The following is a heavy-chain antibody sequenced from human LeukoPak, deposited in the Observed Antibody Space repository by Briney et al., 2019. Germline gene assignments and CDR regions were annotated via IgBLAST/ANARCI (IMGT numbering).Heavy chain of an antibody. CDR3: ARDLAFHAFDI. V-gene: IGHV4-39*07. J-gene: IGHJ3*02. Sequence: SETLSLTRTVSGGSISSSSYYWGWIRQPPGKGLEWIGSIYYSGSTYYNPSLKSRVTISVDTSKNQFSLKLSSVTAADTAVYYCARDLAFHAFDIWGQGTMVTVSS. CDR2: IYYSGST. CDR1: GGSISSSSYY. D-gene: IGHD3-3*02.